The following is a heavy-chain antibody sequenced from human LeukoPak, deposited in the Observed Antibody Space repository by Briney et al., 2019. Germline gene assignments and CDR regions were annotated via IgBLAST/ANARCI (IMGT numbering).Heavy chain of an antibody. V-gene: IGHV3-53*01. D-gene: IGHD6-19*01. J-gene: IGHJ4*01. CDR1: GFTVITND. Sequence: PGGSLSLSCAASGFTVITNDRTWVRQAPGKGLEWVSVLYSDGNTKYADSVQGRFTISRDNSKNTLYLEMNSLSPDDTAVYYCARGVAPLADNTLPYWGHRNLVTVSS. CDR2: LYSDGNT. CDR3: ARGVAPLADNTLPY.